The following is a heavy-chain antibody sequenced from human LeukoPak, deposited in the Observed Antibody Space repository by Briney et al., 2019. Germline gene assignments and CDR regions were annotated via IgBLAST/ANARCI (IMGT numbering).Heavy chain of an antibody. Sequence: GSSVKVSCKASGGTFSSYAISWVRQAPGRGLERMGGIIPIFGTANYAQKFQGRVTITADESTSTAYMELSSLRSEDTAVYYCARDQLPHEVDYYYYGMDVWGQGTTVTVSS. D-gene: IGHD2-2*01. J-gene: IGHJ6*02. CDR3: ARDQLPHEVDYYYYGMDV. V-gene: IGHV1-69*01. CDR2: IIPIFGTA. CDR1: GGTFSSYA.